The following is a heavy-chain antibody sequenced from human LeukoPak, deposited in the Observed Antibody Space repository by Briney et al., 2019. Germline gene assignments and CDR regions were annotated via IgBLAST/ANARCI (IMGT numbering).Heavy chain of an antibody. Sequence: SETLSLTCTVSGGSISSYYWSWIRQPPGKGLEWIGYIYYSGSTNYNPSLKSRVTISVDTSKNQFSLQLNSVTPEDTAVYYCAREDCSGGRCYGGLDWWGQGTLVTVSS. CDR3: AREDCSGGRCYGGLDW. J-gene: IGHJ4*02. CDR1: GGSISSYY. CDR2: IYYSGST. V-gene: IGHV4-59*12. D-gene: IGHD2-15*01.